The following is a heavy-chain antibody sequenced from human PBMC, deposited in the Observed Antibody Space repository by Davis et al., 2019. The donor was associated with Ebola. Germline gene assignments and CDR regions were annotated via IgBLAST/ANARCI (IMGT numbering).Heavy chain of an antibody. CDR1: GGSISNYY. J-gene: IGHJ5*02. V-gene: IGHV4-59*01. D-gene: IGHD3-3*01. CDR2: IYSSGAT. Sequence: SETLSLTCTVSGGSISNYYWHWIRQPPGKGLDWIGYIYSSGATNYDHSLESRVTISIDTSKNQISLKLNSVTTADTAIYYCARGMEWTEWWIAPWGQGTLVTVSS. CDR3: ARGMEWTEWWIAP.